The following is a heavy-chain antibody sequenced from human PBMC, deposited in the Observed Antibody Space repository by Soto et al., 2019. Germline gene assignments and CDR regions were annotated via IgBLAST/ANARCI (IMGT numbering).Heavy chain of an antibody. V-gene: IGHV3-30*18. Sequence: VQLVESGGGVVQPGRSLRRSCAASGFTFCSYGMHWVRQAPGKGLEWVAVISYDGSNKYYADSVKGRFTISRDNSKNTLYLQMNSLRAEDTAVYYCAKDLSTGQWLGDYWGQGTLVTVSS. J-gene: IGHJ4*02. CDR1: GFTFCSYG. CDR2: ISYDGSNK. CDR3: AKDLSTGQWLGDY. D-gene: IGHD6-19*01.